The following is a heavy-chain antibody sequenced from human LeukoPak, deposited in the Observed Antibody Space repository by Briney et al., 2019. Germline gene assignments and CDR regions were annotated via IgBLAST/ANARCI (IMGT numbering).Heavy chain of an antibody. V-gene: IGHV3-7*01. Sequence: GGSLRLSCIASDFSFSDSWMTWVRKAPGKGLEWVASIKYDGREIQYVDSVKGRFTISRDNSKNTLYLQMNSLRTDDTAVYYCARNYLMRTGVEVGAPDHWGQGTLVSVSS. CDR3: ARNYLMRTGVEVGAPDH. D-gene: IGHD1-26*01. CDR2: IKYDGREI. J-gene: IGHJ4*02. CDR1: DFSFSDSW.